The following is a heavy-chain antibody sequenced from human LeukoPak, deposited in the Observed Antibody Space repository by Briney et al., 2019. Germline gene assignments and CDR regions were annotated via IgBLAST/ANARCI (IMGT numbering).Heavy chain of an antibody. CDR2: IDSNGGNT. J-gene: IGHJ4*02. D-gene: IGHD3-10*02. Sequence: QTGGSLRLSCAASGFTFSSYAMYWVRQAPGQGLEYVSAIDSNGGNTFYANSVKGRFTIFRDNSKNTLYLQMGSLRAEDMAVYYCARANSAWYYYVGDYWGQGTLVTVSS. V-gene: IGHV3-64*01. CDR1: GFTFSSYA. CDR3: ARANSAWYYYVGDY.